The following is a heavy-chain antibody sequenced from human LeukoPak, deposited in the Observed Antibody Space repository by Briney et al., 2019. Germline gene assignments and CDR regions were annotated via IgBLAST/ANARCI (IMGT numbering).Heavy chain of an antibody. CDR1: VCSISSYF. CDR2: IHYSGET. J-gene: IGHJ4*02. V-gene: IGHV4-59*01. CDR3: ARGAGWYGY. D-gene: IGHD6-19*01. Sequence: SETLSLTCPVSVCSISSYFWSWLRQPPGKGLEWIGYIHYSGETNYNPSLKSRVTISVDTSKTQYFLHLTSVTAADTAVYYCARGAGWYGYWGQGTLVTVSS.